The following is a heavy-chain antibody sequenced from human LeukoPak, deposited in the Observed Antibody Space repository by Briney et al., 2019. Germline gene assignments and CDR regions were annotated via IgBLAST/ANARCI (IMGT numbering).Heavy chain of an antibody. CDR2: INPNSGGT. CDR1: GYTFTGYY. V-gene: IGHV1-2*02. D-gene: IGHD5-12*01. CDR3: ARSMDIVATITQGY. J-gene: IGHJ4*02. Sequence: ASVKVSCKASGYTFTGYYMYWVRQAPGQGLEWMGWINPNSGGTNCAQKFQGRVTMTRDTSISTAYMELSRLRSDDTAVYYCARSMDIVATITQGYWGQGTLVTVSS.